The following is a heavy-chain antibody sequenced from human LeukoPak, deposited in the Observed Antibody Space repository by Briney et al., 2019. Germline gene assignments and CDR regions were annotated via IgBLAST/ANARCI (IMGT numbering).Heavy chain of an antibody. CDR3: ARDYCSSTSCLFDY. CDR2: INPNSGDT. V-gene: IGHV1-2*06. Sequence: ASVKVSCKASGYTCTGYHMHWVRQAPGQGLEWMERINPNSGDTNYAQKFQGRVTMTRDTSISTAYMELSRLRSDDTAVYYCARDYCSSTSCLFDYWGQGTLVTVSS. CDR1: GYTCTGYH. D-gene: IGHD2-2*01. J-gene: IGHJ4*02.